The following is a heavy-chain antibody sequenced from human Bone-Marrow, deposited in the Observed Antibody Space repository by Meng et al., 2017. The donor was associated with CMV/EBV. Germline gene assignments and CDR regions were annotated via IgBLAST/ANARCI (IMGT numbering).Heavy chain of an antibody. CDR1: GGSVSSISYY. Sequence: SETLSLTCTVSGGSVSSISYYWNWIRQPPGKGLEWIGYIYYSGSTYYNPSLKSRVTISVDTSKNQFSLKLSSVTAADTAVYYCARNLLPDYYDSSGYYYSYDAFDSWGQGTMVTVSS. J-gene: IGHJ3*02. V-gene: IGHV4-30-4*08. CDR3: ARNLLPDYYDSSGYYYSYDAFDS. D-gene: IGHD3-22*01. CDR2: IYYSGST.